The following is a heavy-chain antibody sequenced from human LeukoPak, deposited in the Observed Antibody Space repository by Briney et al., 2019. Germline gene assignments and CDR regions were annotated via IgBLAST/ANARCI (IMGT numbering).Heavy chain of an antibody. V-gene: IGHV3-11*06. CDR3: ARDLTAAENSLDF. CDR1: GFTFSDYY. CDR2: ISSSSSYT. D-gene: IGHD6-13*01. Sequence: GGSLRLFCAASGFTFSDYYMSWIRQAPGKGLEWVSYISSSSSYTNYADSVKGRFTISRDNAKNSLYLQMNSLRAEDTAVYYCARDLTAAENSLDFWGQGTLVTVSS. J-gene: IGHJ4*02.